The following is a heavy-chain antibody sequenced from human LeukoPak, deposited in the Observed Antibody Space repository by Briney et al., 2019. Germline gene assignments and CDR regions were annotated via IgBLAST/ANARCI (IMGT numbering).Heavy chain of an antibody. Sequence: ASVKVSCKASGYTFTSYGISWVRQAPGQGLEWMGWISAYNGNTNYAQKLQGRVTMTADTSTSTAYLELRSLRSDDTAVYYCAISQRGDYFDYWGQGTLVTVSS. CDR3: AISQRGDYFDY. J-gene: IGHJ4*02. D-gene: IGHD3-16*01. V-gene: IGHV1-18*04. CDR2: ISAYNGNT. CDR1: GYTFTSYG.